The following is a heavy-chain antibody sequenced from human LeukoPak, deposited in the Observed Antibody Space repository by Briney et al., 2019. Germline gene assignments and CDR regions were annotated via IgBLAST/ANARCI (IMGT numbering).Heavy chain of an antibody. Sequence: SETLSLTCTVSGGSISSGGYYWSWIRQPAGKGLEWIGRIYTSGSTNYNPSLKSRVTISVDTSKNQFSLKLSSVTAADTAVYYCARGGGATTDFDYWGQGTLVTVSS. CDR2: IYTSGST. J-gene: IGHJ4*02. CDR1: GGSISSGGYY. V-gene: IGHV4-61*02. CDR3: ARGGGATTDFDY. D-gene: IGHD1-26*01.